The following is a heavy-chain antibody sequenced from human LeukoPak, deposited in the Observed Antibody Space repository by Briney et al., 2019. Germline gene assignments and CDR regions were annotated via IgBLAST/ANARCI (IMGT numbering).Heavy chain of an antibody. D-gene: IGHD3-10*01. CDR3: AKARITMVRGAYPY. CDR1: GFTFRSYA. V-gene: IGHV3-23*01. J-gene: IGHJ4*02. CDR2: ISGSGGST. Sequence: GGSLRLSCAASGFTFRSYAMSWVRQAPGEGLEWVSAISGSGGSTYYADSVKGRFTISSDNSKNTLYLQMNSLRAQDTAVYHCAKARITMVRGAYPYWGQRTLVTVSS.